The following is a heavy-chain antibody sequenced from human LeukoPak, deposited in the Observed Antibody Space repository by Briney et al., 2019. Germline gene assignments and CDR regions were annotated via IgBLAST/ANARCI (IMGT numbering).Heavy chain of an antibody. CDR2: ISSSTTYI. D-gene: IGHD4-11*01. CDR3: ARDLTTVIAHVLYYDS. CDR1: GFTFSDYS. V-gene: IGHV3-21*01. J-gene: IGHJ4*02. Sequence: GGSLRLSCVASGFTFSDYSMDWVRQSPGKGLEWVASISSSTTYIFYADSVKGRFTISRDNAKNSLYLQMNSLRAEDTAVYYCARDLTTVIAHVLYYDSWGQGTLVTVSS.